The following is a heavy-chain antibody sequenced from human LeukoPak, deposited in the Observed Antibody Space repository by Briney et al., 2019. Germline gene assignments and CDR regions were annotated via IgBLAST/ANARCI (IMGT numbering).Heavy chain of an antibody. CDR3: ARRFGESHANWFDP. V-gene: IGHV5-51*01. CDR2: LYPGDSDT. D-gene: IGHD3-10*01. Sequence: GGSLKISCKGSGYSFTSYWIGWVRQMPGKGLELMGILYPGDSDTRSSPSFQGQVTISADRSISTAYLEWSSLKASDTAMYYCARRFGESHANWFDPWGQGTLVTVSS. CDR1: GYSFTSYW. J-gene: IGHJ5*02.